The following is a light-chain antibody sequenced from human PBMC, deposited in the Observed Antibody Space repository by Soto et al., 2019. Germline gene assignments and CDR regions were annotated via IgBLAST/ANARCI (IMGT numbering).Light chain of an antibody. V-gene: IGKV3-15*01. CDR1: QSVSSN. Sequence: EIVMTQSPATLSVSPGERVTLSCRASQSVSSNLAWYQQKPGQGPRLLIYGASTRATGIPARFSGSGSGTEFTLTISSLQSEDFAIYYCQQYNNWPLTFGPGTKVDI. J-gene: IGKJ3*01. CDR2: GAS. CDR3: QQYNNWPLT.